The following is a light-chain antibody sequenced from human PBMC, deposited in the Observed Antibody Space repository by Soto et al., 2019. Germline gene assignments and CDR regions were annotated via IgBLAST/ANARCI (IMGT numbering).Light chain of an antibody. CDR2: DNI. J-gene: IGLJ2*01. Sequence: QAVVTQPPSVSGTPGQRVTISCTGSSSNIGAGFDVHWYQQLPRAPPKLLIYDNINRPSGVPDRFSGSKSGTSASLAITGLQAEDEADYCQSYDRTLSGSVFGGGTKVTVL. V-gene: IGLV1-40*01. CDR3: QSYDRTLSGSV. CDR1: SSNIGAGFD.